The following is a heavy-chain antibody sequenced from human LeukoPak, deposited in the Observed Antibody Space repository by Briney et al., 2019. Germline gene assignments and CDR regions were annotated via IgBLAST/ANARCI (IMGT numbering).Heavy chain of an antibody. J-gene: IGHJ4*02. Sequence: HPGGSLRLSCAASGFTFSSYAMSWVRQAPGKGLEWVSAISGSGGSTCYADSVKGRFTISRDNSKNTLYLQMNSLRAENTAVYYCATGYSGYFDYWGQGTLVTVSS. D-gene: IGHD5-12*01. CDR3: ATGYSGYFDY. CDR2: ISGSGGST. V-gene: IGHV3-23*01. CDR1: GFTFSSYA.